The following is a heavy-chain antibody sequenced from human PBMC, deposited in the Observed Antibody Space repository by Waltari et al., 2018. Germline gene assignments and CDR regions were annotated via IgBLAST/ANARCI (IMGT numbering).Heavy chain of an antibody. CDR2: IKYDGRQK. V-gene: IGHV3-7*01. CDR1: FSRFW. J-gene: IGHJ4*02. D-gene: IGHD3-10*01. CDR3: AKSRGFEY. Sequence: FSRFWMSGVRQTPGKGLEWVANIKYDGRQKYYVDSVKDRFAISRDNAKNSVYLQMNSLRVEDTAIYYCAKSRGFEYWGQGALITVSS.